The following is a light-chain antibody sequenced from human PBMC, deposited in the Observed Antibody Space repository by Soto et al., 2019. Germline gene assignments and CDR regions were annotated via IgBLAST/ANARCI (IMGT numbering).Light chain of an antibody. J-gene: IGKJ2*01. CDR3: MQALRVPST. CDR1: ESLLQSNGNKY. CDR2: LGS. V-gene: IGKV2-28*01. Sequence: DIVMTQSPLSLPVTPGEPASISCRSSESLLQSNGNKYLHWYLQRPGQSPQLLIYLGSNRASGVPDRFSGSGSGTDFTLEISRVEAEDVGSYYCMQALRVPSTFGQGPKVDIK.